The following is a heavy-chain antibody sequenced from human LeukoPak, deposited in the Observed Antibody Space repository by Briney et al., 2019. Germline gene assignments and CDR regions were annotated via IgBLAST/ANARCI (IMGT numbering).Heavy chain of an antibody. D-gene: IGHD5-24*01. V-gene: IGHV1-69*06. CDR1: GGTFSSYA. CDR2: IIPIFGTA. J-gene: IGHJ5*02. CDR3: ARATLEMAYNYPSYNWFDP. Sequence: SVKVSCKASGGTFSSYAISWVRQAPGQGLEWMGGIIPIFGTANYAQKFQGRVTITADKSTSTAYMELSSLRSEDTAVYYCARATLEMAYNYPSYNWFDPWGQGTLVTVSS.